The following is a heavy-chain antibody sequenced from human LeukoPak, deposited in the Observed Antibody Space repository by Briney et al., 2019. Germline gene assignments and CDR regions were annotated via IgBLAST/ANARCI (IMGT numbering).Heavy chain of an antibody. CDR2: ISGSGGST. CDR1: GFTFSSYA. V-gene: IGHV3-23*01. D-gene: IGHD2-2*01. CDR3: AKGVVPAAISGNYFDY. Sequence: PGGSLRLSCAASGFTFSSYAMSWVRQAPGKGLVWVSAISGSGGSTYYADSVKGRFTISRDNSKNTLYLQMNSLRAEDTAVYYCAKGVVPAAISGNYFDYWGQGTLVTVSS. J-gene: IGHJ4*02.